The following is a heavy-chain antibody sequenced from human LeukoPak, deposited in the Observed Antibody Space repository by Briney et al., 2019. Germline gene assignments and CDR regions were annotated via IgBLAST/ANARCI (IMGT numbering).Heavy chain of an antibody. CDR2: IRTKANNYAT. D-gene: IGHD2-8*01. CDR1: GFTFSGSA. V-gene: IGHV3-73*01. CDR3: TKGTVYASDY. Sequence: GRSLRLSCAASGFTFSGSAMHWVRQASGKGLEWVGRIRTKANNYATAYAASVKGRFTISRDDSNNTAYLQMNSLKIEDTAVYYCTKGTVYASDYWGQGTLVTVSS. J-gene: IGHJ4*02.